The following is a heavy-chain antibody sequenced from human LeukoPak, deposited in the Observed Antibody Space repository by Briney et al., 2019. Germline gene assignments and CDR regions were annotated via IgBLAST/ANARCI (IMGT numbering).Heavy chain of an antibody. CDR2: ISPNSGGT. CDR1: GYTFTGYY. J-gene: IGHJ4*02. D-gene: IGHD2-2*01. Sequence: GASVKVSCKASGYTFTGYYMHWVRQAPGLGLEWMGWISPNSGGTNYAQKFQGRVTMTRDTSINTAYMELSRLTSDDTAVYYCARVPHADCSSTSCYLDYWGQGTLVTVSS. CDR3: ARVPHADCSSTSCYLDY. V-gene: IGHV1-2*02.